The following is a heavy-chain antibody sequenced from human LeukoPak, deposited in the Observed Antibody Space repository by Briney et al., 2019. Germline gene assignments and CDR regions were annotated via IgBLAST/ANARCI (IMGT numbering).Heavy chain of an antibody. CDR2: ISDRGSRT. V-gene: IGHV3-23*01. Sequence: GGSLRLSCAASGIILSNYGMSWVRQAPGKGLEWVAGISDRGSRTNYADSVKGRFTISTDHPKNTLYLQMNSLRAEDTAVYFCAKRGVVIRVILVGLHKEACYFDSWGQGALVTVSS. CDR1: GIILSNYG. D-gene: IGHD3-22*01. CDR3: AKRGVVIRVILVGLHKEACYFDS. J-gene: IGHJ4*02.